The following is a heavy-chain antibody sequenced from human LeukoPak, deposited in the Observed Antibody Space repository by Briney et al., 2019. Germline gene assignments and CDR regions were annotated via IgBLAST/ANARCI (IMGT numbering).Heavy chain of an antibody. CDR2: MNPNSGNT. CDR3: ARGPIAAAGYYFDY. D-gene: IGHD6-13*01. V-gene: IGHV1-8*01. Sequence: ASVKVSCKASGYTFTSYDINWVRQATGQGLEWMGWMNPNSGNTDYAQKFQGRVTMTRNTSISTAYMELSSLRSEDTAVYYCARGPIAAAGYYFDYWGQGTLVTVSS. J-gene: IGHJ4*02. CDR1: GYTFTSYD.